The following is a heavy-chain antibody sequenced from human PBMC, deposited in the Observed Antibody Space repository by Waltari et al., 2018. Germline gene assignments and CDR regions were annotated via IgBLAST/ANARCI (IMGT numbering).Heavy chain of an antibody. V-gene: IGHV3-74*01. J-gene: IGHJ6*02. CDR1: GFIFRTYL. CDR2: IKSGGSGT. D-gene: IGHD6-19*01. CDR3: ARVAPKTYRSPVPGRDYYYGMDV. Sequence: QLVEYGGRLVQPAEFLKLSCAASGFIFRTYLMPVVAQVPRRGLVWGARIKSGGSGTVYADAVKGRFTIARDNAKNTLYLQMNGLRAEDTAVYYCARVAPKTYRSPVPGRDYYYGMDVWGQGTSVTVYS.